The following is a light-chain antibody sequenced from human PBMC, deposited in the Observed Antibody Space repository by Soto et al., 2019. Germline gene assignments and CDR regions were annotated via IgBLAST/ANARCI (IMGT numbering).Light chain of an antibody. J-gene: IGKJ4*01. CDR3: QQYNSYPLT. V-gene: IGKV1-5*03. CDR1: QSISSW. CDR2: KAS. Sequence: DIQMTQSPSTLSSSVGERVTITCRASQSISSWLAWYQQKPGKAPTLLIYKASSLESAVPSSFSGSGSGTEFTLTISSLQPDDFATYYCQQYNSYPLTFGRGTKGEIK.